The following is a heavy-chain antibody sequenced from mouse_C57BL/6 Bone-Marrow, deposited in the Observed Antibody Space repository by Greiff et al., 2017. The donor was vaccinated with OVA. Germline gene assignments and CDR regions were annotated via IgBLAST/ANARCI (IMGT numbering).Heavy chain of an antibody. J-gene: IGHJ1*03. CDR3: AYNYGSSYRYVDV. D-gene: IGHD1-1*01. CDR2: LNPNYGTT. V-gene: IGHV1-39*01. CDR1: GYSFTDYN. Sequence: VQLKESGPELVKPGASVKISCKASGYSFTDYNMNWVKQSNGKSLEWIGVLNPNYGTTSYNQKFKGKATLTVDQSSSTAYMQHNSLTSEDSAVYNCAYNYGSSYRYVDVWGTGTTVTVTS.